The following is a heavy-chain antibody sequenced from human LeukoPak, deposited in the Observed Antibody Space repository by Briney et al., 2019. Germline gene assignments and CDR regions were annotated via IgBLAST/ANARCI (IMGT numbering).Heavy chain of an antibody. D-gene: IGHD5-18*01. J-gene: IGHJ4*02. CDR1: GGSFSGYY. Sequence: PSETLSLTCAVYGGSFSGYYWSWIRRPPGKGLEWIGEINHSGSTNYNPSLKSRVTISVDTSKNQFSLKLSSVTAADTAVYYCARGRGYSYVLDYWGQGTLVTVSS. V-gene: IGHV4-34*01. CDR3: ARGRGYSYVLDY. CDR2: INHSGST.